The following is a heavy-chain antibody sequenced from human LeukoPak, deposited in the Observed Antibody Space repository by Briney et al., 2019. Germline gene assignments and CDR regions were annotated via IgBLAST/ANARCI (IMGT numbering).Heavy chain of an antibody. V-gene: IGHV3-9*01. Sequence: GGSLRLSCAASGFTFDDYAMHWVRQAPGKGLEWVSGISWNRGSIGYADSVKGRFTISRDNAKNSPYLQMNSLRAEDTALYYCAKDMGPTLIAAAGTGWFDPWGQGTLVTVSS. CDR3: AKDMGPTLIAAAGTGWFDP. D-gene: IGHD6-13*01. J-gene: IGHJ5*02. CDR1: GFTFDDYA. CDR2: ISWNRGSI.